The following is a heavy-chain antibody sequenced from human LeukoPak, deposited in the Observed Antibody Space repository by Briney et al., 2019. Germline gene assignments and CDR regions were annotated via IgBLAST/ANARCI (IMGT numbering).Heavy chain of an antibody. CDR1: GYTFTSYD. D-gene: IGHD6-13*01. Sequence: APVKVSCKASGYTFTSYDINWVRQAPGQGLEWMGWMNPNSGNTGYAQKFQGRVTMTRNTSISTAYMELSSLRSEDTAVYYCARGPPAADFDYWGQGTLVTVSS. V-gene: IGHV1-8*01. CDR2: MNPNSGNT. J-gene: IGHJ4*02. CDR3: ARGPPAADFDY.